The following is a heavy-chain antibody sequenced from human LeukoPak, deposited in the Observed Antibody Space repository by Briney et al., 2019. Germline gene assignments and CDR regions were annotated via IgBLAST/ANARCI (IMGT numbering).Heavy chain of an antibody. V-gene: IGHV4-31*03. D-gene: IGHD2/OR15-2a*01. CDR3: ARSSSEYRKHRPFDY. CDR1: GGSISSGGYY. J-gene: IGHJ4*02. Sequence: SETLSLTCTVSGGSISSGGYYWSWIRQYPGKGLEWIGYIYYSGSTYYNPSLKSRVTISVDTSKNQFSLKLSSVTAADTAVYYCARSSSEYRKHRPFDYWGQGTLVTVSS. CDR2: IYYSGST.